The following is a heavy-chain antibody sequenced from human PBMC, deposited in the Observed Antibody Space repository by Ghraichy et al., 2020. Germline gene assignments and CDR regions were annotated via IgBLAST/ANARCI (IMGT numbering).Heavy chain of an antibody. V-gene: IGHV3-21*01. CDR2: ISSSSSYI. J-gene: IGHJ4*02. CDR1: GFTFSSYS. D-gene: IGHD5-12*01. Sequence: GSLRLSCAASGFTFSSYSMNWVRQAPGKGLEWVSSISSSSSYIYYADSVKGRFTISRDNAKNSLYLQMNSLRAEDTAVYYCARDFGDIVATIWDYFDYWGQGTLVTVSS. CDR3: ARDFGDIVATIWDYFDY.